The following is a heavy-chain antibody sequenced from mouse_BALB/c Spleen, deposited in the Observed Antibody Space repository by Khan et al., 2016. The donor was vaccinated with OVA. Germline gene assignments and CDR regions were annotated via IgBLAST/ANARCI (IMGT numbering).Heavy chain of an antibody. CDR3: AGPYYFGTNYATMDD. CDR2: IYTGNGNT. J-gene: IGHJ4*01. V-gene: IGHV1-63*02. Sequence: QVQLQQSGAELVRPGTSVKMSCKAAGYTFTNYWIGWINQRPGHGLEWMGDIYTGNGNTNYTEKFKGQATLTADTSSRTVYLQLSSLTSEDSAIYYGAGPYYFGTNYATMDDWGQGTSVTVSS. CDR1: GYTFTNYW. D-gene: IGHD1-1*01.